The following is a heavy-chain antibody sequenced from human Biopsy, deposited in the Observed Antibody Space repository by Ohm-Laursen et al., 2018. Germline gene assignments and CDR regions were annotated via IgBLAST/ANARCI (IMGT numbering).Heavy chain of an antibody. Sequence: ASVKVSCKASGYTFTGQHLHWVRQVPGQGLEWMGWINPNSGTTKFAQDFQGRVTMTRDTSITTAYMELRRLRSDDTAVYYCAKGQDLRGGAEYFQHWGQGALVTVSS. CDR2: INPNSGTT. V-gene: IGHV1-2*02. CDR1: GYTFTGQH. D-gene: IGHD2-15*01. CDR3: AKGQDLRGGAEYFQH. J-gene: IGHJ1*01.